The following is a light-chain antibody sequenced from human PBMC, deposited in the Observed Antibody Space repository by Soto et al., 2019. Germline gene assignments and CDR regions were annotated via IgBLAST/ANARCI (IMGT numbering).Light chain of an antibody. CDR3: QQRSNWLT. J-gene: IGKJ4*01. Sequence: EIVLTQSPATLSLSPGERATLSCRASQSVSSYLAWYQQKPGQAPRLLIYDASNRATGTPARFSGSGPGTDFTLTISSLEPEDFAVYYCQQRSNWLTFGGGTKVDIK. CDR1: QSVSSY. CDR2: DAS. V-gene: IGKV3-11*01.